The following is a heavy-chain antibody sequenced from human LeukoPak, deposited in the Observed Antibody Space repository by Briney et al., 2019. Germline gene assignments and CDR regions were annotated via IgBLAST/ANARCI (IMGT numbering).Heavy chain of an antibody. D-gene: IGHD1-26*01. CDR2: FDPEDGET. CDR1: GYTLTELS. J-gene: IGHJ6*02. Sequence: ASVKVSCKVSGYTLTELSMHWVRQAPGKGLEWMGGFDPEDGETIYAQKFQGRVTMTEDTSTDTAYMELSSLRSEDTAVYYCATVDLTADVGSDYYYGMDVWGQGTTVTVSS. CDR3: ATVDLTADVGSDYYYGMDV. V-gene: IGHV1-24*01.